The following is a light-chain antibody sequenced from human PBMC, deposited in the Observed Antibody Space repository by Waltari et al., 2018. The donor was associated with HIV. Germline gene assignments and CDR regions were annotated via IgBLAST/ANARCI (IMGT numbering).Light chain of an antibody. J-gene: IGKJ3*01. CDR1: QDIKTD. CDR2: GGS. V-gene: IGKV1-6*01. CDR3: QQGDRYPFT. Sequence: IQMTQSPSSLSASVGDRVTITCRASQDIKTDVDWYQQKPGKAPRLLIYGGSTLQSGVPSRFSGRGSGTHFTLTISSLRPEDFATYFCQQGDRYPFTFGPGTKVDIK.